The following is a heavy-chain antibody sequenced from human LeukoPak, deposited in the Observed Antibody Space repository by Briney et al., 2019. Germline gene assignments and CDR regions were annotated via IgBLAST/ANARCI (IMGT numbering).Heavy chain of an antibody. Sequence: SQTLSLTCTVSGGSISSGGYYWSWLPQHPGQGLEWIGYIYYSGSTYYNPSLKSRLTISVYTSKNQLSLKLSSVTAADTAVNYWAGDSSGYSSLDYWGQGTLVTVSS. CDR2: IYYSGST. D-gene: IGHD3-22*01. CDR3: AGDSSGYSSLDY. J-gene: IGHJ4*02. CDR1: GGSISSGGYY. V-gene: IGHV4-31*03.